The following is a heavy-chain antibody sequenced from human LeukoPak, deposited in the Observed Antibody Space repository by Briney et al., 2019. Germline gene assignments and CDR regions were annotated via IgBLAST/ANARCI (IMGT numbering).Heavy chain of an antibody. CDR3: ARPNSSGRSVRVDY. V-gene: IGHV3-33*01. J-gene: IGHJ4*02. D-gene: IGHD6-19*01. CDR2: IWYDGSNK. Sequence: GGSLRLSCAASGFTFSSYGMHWVRQAPGKGLEWVAAIWYDGSNKYYADSVKGRFTISRDNSKNTLYLQMNSLRAEDTAVYYCARPNSSGRSVRVDYWGQGTLVTVSS. CDR1: GFTFSSYG.